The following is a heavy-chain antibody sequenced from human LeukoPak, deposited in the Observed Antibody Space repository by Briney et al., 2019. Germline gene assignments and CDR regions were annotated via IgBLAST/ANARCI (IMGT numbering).Heavy chain of an antibody. D-gene: IGHD3-22*01. Sequence: RGSLRLSCAASRFTFSSYEMNWVRQAPGKELEWVSYISSCGSTIYYADYMKGRFTISRDNAKNSLYLQMNSLRAEDTAVYYCARARGLLGVVELAFDIWGQGTMVTVSS. J-gene: IGHJ3*02. CDR1: RFTFSSYE. CDR2: ISSCGSTI. V-gene: IGHV3-48*03. CDR3: ARARGLLGVVELAFDI.